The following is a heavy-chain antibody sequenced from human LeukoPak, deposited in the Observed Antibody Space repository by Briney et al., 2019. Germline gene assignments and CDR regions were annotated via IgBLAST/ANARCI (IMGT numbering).Heavy chain of an antibody. CDR3: VREREGSNSEH. D-gene: IGHD1-26*01. CDR1: GFPVANNG. CDR2: IYSDGNT. V-gene: IGHV3-53*01. Sequence: GGSRNPPWAAFGFPVANNGLGWVRQAQGLGREWASTIYSDGNTYYPDSVKGRFTISRDGSKNTLYLQLNSLRTEDTAIYYCVREREGSNSEHWGQGTLVTVSS. J-gene: IGHJ1*01.